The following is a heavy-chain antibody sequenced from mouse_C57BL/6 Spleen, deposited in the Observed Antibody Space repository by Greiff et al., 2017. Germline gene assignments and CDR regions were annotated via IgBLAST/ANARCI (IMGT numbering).Heavy chain of an antibody. CDR1: GYTFTSYT. Sequence: QVQLQQSGAELARPGASVKMSCKASGYTFTSYTMHWVKQRPGQGLEWIGYINPSSGYTKYNQKFKDKATLTADKSSSTAYMQLSSLTSEDSAVYYCARWGYPTRYFDVWGTGTTVTVSS. CDR3: ARWGYPTRYFDV. J-gene: IGHJ1*03. D-gene: IGHD2-10*01. V-gene: IGHV1-4*01. CDR2: INPSSGYT.